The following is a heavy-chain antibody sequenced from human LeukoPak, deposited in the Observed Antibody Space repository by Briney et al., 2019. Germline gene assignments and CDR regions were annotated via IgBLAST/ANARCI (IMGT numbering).Heavy chain of an antibody. D-gene: IGHD6-13*01. CDR2: FDPEDGET. CDR3: ATATGQQLATRPFDY. Sequence: ASVKVSCKVSGYTLTELSMHWVRQAPGKGLEWMGGFDPEDGETIYAQKFQGRVTMTEDTSTDTAYMELNSLRSEDTAVYYCATATGQQLATRPFDYWGQGTLVTVSS. V-gene: IGHV1-24*01. J-gene: IGHJ4*02. CDR1: GYTLTELS.